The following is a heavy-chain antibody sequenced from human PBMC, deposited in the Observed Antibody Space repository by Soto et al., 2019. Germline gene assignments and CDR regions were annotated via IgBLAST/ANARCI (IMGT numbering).Heavy chain of an antibody. J-gene: IGHJ5*01. Sequence: QVQLQQWGAGLLKPSETLSLTCAVYGGSFSGYYWSWIRQPPGKGLEGIGEINHSGSTNYNPSLKSRVTISVDASKNQFSLKLSAVTAADTAVYYSARGYCSSTCCYPDFTDGGASWGYGTLVTVSS. V-gene: IGHV4-34*01. CDR3: ARGYCSSTCCYPDFTDGGAS. D-gene: IGHD2-2*01. CDR1: GGSFSGYY. CDR2: INHSGST.